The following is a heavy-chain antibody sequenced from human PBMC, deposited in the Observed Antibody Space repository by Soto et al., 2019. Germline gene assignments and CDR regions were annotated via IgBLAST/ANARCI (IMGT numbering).Heavy chain of an antibody. J-gene: IGHJ6*03. CDR3: ARELATSGSSRVILIYYYYMDV. D-gene: IGHD6-6*01. CDR2: IKQDGSEK. CDR1: GFTFSSYW. Sequence: GGSLRLSCAASGFTFSSYWMSWVRQAPGKGLEWVANIKQDGSEKYYVDSVKGRFTISRDNAKNSLYLQMNSLRAEDTAVYYCARELATSGSSRVILIYYYYMDVWGKGTTVTVSS. V-gene: IGHV3-7*01.